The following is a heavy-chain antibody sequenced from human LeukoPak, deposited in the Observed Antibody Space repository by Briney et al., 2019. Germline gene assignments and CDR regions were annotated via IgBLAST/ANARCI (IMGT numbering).Heavy chain of an antibody. Sequence: SETLSLTCTVSGGAISSYYWSWIRQSPGTGLEWIGYIYYSGSTNYNPSLQSRVTISVDTSKNQFSLRLSSVTAADTAVYYCARELGYCSSTSCPFDYWGQGTLVTVSS. CDR1: GGAISSYY. CDR2: IYYSGST. CDR3: ARELGYCSSTSCPFDY. D-gene: IGHD2-2*01. V-gene: IGHV4-59*01. J-gene: IGHJ4*02.